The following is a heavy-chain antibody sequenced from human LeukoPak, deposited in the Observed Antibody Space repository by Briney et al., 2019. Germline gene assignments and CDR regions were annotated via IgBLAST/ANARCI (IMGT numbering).Heavy chain of an antibody. D-gene: IGHD1-1*01. V-gene: IGHV4-61*02. Sequence: SETLSLTCTVSGDSSSSGSYYWSWIRQPAGKGLEWIGRIYINGGTNYNPSLKSRVTISVDTSRNQFSLKLSSVTAADTAVYYCARDGNDYGDYWGQGTLVTVSS. CDR2: IYINGGT. CDR3: ARDGNDYGDY. CDR1: GDSSSSGSYY. J-gene: IGHJ4*02.